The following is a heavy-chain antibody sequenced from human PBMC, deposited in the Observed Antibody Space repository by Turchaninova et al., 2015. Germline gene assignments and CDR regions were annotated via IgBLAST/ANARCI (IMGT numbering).Heavy chain of an antibody. CDR3: ARDRGLGSFDI. V-gene: IGHV4-59*01. D-gene: IGHD3-16*01. CDR1: GGSISGNY. J-gene: IGHJ3*02. Sequence: ETLSLTCAVSGGSISGNYWSWIRQPPGKGLEWIGYISYSGSTSYNPSLKIRVAILRDTSKNQIYLKLTSVTASDTAVYYCARDRGLGSFDIWGQGTMVFVSS. CDR2: ISYSGST.